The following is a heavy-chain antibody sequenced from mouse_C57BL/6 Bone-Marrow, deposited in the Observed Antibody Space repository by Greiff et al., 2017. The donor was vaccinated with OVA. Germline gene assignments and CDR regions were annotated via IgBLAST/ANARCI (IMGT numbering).Heavy chain of an antibody. CDR1: GFNIKDDY. V-gene: IGHV14-4*01. D-gene: IGHD2-4*01. CDR3: THYPYYDGSWFAY. Sequence: EVMLVESGAELVRPGASVKLSCTASGFNIKDDYMHWVKQRPEQGLEWIGWIDPENGDTEYASKFQGKATITADTSSNTAYLQLSSLTSEDTAVYYCTHYPYYDGSWFAYWGQGTLVTVSA. CDR2: IDPENGDT. J-gene: IGHJ3*01.